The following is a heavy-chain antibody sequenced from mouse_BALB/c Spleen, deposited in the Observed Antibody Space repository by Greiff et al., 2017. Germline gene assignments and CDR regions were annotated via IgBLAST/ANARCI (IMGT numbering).Heavy chain of an antibody. CDR1: GFTFSSYG. CDR3: ARDRLDGYDGFAY. J-gene: IGHJ3*01. Sequence: EVQGVESGGGLVQPGGSLKLSCAASGFTFSSYGMSWVRQTPDKRLELVATINSNGGSTYYPDSVKGRFTISRDNAKNTLYLQMSSLKSEDTAMYNCARDRLDGYDGFAYWGQGTLVTVSA. D-gene: IGHD2-2*01. V-gene: IGHV5-6-3*01. CDR2: INSNGGST.